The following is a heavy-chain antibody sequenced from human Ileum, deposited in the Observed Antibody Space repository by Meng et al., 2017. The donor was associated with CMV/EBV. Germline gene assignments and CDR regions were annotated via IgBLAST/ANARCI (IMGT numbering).Heavy chain of an antibody. CDR1: GFSFTDYP. CDR3: ARDRGDGWYLLHEY. Sequence: GESLKISCAASGFSFTDYPMHWVRQAPGKGLEWVAAISPDEGSKYYADSVKGRFTISRDNSKSTLYLQMNSLKVEDTALYYCARDRGDGWYLLHEYWGQGTLVTVSS. CDR2: ISPDEGSK. V-gene: IGHV3-30*04. D-gene: IGHD3-10*01. J-gene: IGHJ4*02.